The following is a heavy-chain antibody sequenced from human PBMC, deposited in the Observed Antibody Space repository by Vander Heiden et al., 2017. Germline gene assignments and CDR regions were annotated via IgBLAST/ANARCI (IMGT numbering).Heavy chain of an antibody. Sequence: EVQLVESGGGLVQPGGSLRLSCAASGFTFSSYDMHWVRQATGKGLEWVSAIGTAGDTYYPGSVKGRFTISRENAKNSLYLQMNSLRAGDTAVYYCARAWGVVPAAIDYGMDVWGQGTTVTVSS. D-gene: IGHD2-2*01. J-gene: IGHJ6*02. V-gene: IGHV3-13*01. CDR2: IGTAGDT. CDR3: ARAWGVVPAAIDYGMDV. CDR1: GFTFSSYD.